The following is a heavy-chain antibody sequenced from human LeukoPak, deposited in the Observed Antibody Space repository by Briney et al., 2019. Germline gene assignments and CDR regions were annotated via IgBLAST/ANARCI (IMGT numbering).Heavy chain of an antibody. D-gene: IGHD2-15*01. J-gene: IGHJ3*02. CDR1: GGTFSSYA. V-gene: IGHV1-69*04. CDR2: IIPILGIA. Sequence: SVKVSCKASGGTFSSYAISWVRQAPGQELEWMGRIIPILGIANYAQKFQGRVTITADKSTSTAYMELSSLRSEDTAVYYCTRGLVVLSATSWAFDIWGHGTMVTVSS. CDR3: TRGLVVLSATSWAFDI.